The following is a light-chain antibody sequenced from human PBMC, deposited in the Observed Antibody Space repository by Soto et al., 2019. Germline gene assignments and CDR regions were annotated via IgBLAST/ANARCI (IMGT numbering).Light chain of an antibody. Sequence: QSALTQPASVSGSPGQSITISCTGTSSDVGSYNLVSWYQQHPGTAPKLMIYEAFKRPSGVSNRFSGSKSGDTASLTISGLQAEDEADYYSCSYAGSTTLYVFGTGTKVTVL. V-gene: IGLV2-23*01. CDR1: SSDVGSYNL. CDR3: CSYAGSTTLYV. J-gene: IGLJ1*01. CDR2: EAF.